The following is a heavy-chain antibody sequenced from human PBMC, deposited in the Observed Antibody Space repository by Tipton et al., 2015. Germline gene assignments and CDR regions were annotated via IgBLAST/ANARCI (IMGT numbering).Heavy chain of an antibody. V-gene: IGHV3-9*01. D-gene: IGHD1-26*01. J-gene: IGHJ4*02. Sequence: SLRLSCAASGFRFDDFAMHWVRQRPGRGLEWVSGISWNSDNIGYADSVRGRFTISRDTANKSLHLQMNGLRPDDSAVYYCAKEAPGDLSGTFDSWGQGIPVSVSS. CDR1: GFRFDDFA. CDR2: ISWNSDNI. CDR3: AKEAPGDLSGTFDS.